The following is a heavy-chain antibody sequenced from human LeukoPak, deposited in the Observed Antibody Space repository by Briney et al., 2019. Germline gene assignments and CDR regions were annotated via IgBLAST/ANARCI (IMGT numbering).Heavy chain of an antibody. CDR3: ARGYGEYSGYDYVYYFDY. CDR2: INHSGST. Sequence: SETLSLTCAIYGGSFSGYYWSWIRQPPGKGLEWIGEINHSGSTNYNPSLKSRVTISVDTSKNQFSLKLSSVTAADTAVYYCARGYGEYSGYDYVYYFDYWGQGTLVTVSS. D-gene: IGHD5-12*01. CDR1: GGSFSGYY. J-gene: IGHJ4*02. V-gene: IGHV4-34*01.